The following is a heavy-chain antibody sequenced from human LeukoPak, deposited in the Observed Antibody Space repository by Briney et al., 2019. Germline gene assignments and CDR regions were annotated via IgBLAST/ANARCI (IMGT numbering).Heavy chain of an antibody. J-gene: IGHJ4*02. Sequence: GGSLRLSCAASGFTFSSYAMHWVRQAPGKGLEWVALISYDGSNKYYADSVKGRFTISRDNSKNTLCLQMNSLRAEDTAVYYCAKDSDSYASDYYFDYWGQGTLVTVSS. CDR2: ISYDGSNK. D-gene: IGHD5-18*01. CDR1: GFTFSSYA. CDR3: AKDSDSYASDYYFDY. V-gene: IGHV3-30-3*01.